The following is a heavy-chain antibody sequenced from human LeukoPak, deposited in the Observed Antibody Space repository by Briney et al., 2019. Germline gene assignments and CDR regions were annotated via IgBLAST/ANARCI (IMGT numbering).Heavy chain of an antibody. CDR1: GGSISTSNYY. CDR3: ARGLASGYPPIPFDY. Sequence: SETLSLTCTVSGGSISTSNYYWGWIRQPPGKGLEWIGNIFYSGSTYYSPSLRSRVTISLDTSKIQFSLNLTSVTAADTAIYYCARGLASGYPPIPFDYWGQGTQVTVSS. D-gene: IGHD3-3*01. CDR2: IFYSGST. V-gene: IGHV4-39*07. J-gene: IGHJ4*02.